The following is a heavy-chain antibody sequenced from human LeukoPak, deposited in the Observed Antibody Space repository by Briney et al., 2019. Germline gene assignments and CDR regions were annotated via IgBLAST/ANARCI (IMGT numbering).Heavy chain of an antibody. CDR2: IKQDGSEK. CDR1: GFTFSSYW. CDR3: ARDQPFWSGYNWFDP. J-gene: IGHJ5*02. Sequence: GGSLRLSCAASGFTFSSYWMSWVRQTPGKGLEWVANIKQDGSEKYYVDSVKGRFTISRDNGKNTLYLQMNSLRAEDTAVYYCARDQPFWSGYNWFDPWGQGTLVTVSS. V-gene: IGHV3-7*01. D-gene: IGHD3-3*01.